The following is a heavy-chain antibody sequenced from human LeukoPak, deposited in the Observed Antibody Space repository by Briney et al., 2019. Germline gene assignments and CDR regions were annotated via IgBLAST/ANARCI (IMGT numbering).Heavy chain of an antibody. D-gene: IGHD3-3*02. J-gene: IGHJ4*02. CDR1: GITFSDYW. CDR3: TVRSSI. CDR2: IKSKGDGETI. V-gene: IGHV3-15*01. Sequence: GGSLRLSCVASGITFSDYWMSWVRQAPGKGLEWVSRIKSKGDGETIDYNPPVKGRFTISRDDSKNTLYLQMNSLKDEDTAMYYCTVRSSIWSQGTLVTVSS.